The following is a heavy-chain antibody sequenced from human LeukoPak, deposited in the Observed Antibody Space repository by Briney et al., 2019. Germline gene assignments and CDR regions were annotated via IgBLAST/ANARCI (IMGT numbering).Heavy chain of an antibody. V-gene: IGHV1-18*01. CDR3: ARDGVPHVLRFLEWLLYYFDY. CDR1: GYTFTSYG. CDR2: ISAYNGNT. Sequence: ASVKVSCKASGYTFTSYGISWVRQAPGQGLEWMGCISAYNGNTNYAQKLQGRVTMTTDTSTSTAYMELRSLRSDDTAVYYCARDGVPHVLRFLEWLLYYFDYWGQGTLVTVSS. D-gene: IGHD3-3*01. J-gene: IGHJ4*02.